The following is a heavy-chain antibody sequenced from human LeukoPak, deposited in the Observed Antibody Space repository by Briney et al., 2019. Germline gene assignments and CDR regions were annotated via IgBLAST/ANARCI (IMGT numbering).Heavy chain of an antibody. D-gene: IGHD6-13*01. CDR1: GFTVSSNY. V-gene: IGHV3-66*01. J-gene: IGHJ4*02. CDR3: ASPGRPYSSSWYSGLDY. CDR2: IYSGGST. Sequence: GGSLRLSCAASGFTVSSNYMSWVRQAPGKGLEWVSVIYSGGSTYYADSVKGRFTISRDNSKNTLYLQMNSLRAEDTAVYYCASPGRPYSSSWYSGLDYWGQGTLVTVSS.